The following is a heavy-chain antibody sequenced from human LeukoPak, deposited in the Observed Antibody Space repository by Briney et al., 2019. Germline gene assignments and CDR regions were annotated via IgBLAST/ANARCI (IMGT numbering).Heavy chain of an antibody. D-gene: IGHD5-12*01. V-gene: IGHV1-18*01. CDR2: ISAYNGNT. J-gene: IGHJ4*02. CDR1: GYTFTSYG. CDR3: ARDLNIVATIGTLFDY. Sequence: ASVKGSCKASGYTFTSYGISWVRQAPGQGLEWMGWISAYNGNTDYAQKLQGRVTMTTDTSTSTVYMELRSLRSDDTAVYYCARDLNIVATIGTLFDYWGQGTLVTVSS.